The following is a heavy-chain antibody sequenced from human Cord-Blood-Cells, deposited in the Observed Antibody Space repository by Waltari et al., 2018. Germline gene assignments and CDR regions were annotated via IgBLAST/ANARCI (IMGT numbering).Heavy chain of an antibody. D-gene: IGHD7-27*01. CDR1: GYTFTGYY. CDR3: ASTSNWVFNWYFDL. CDR2: INPNSGGT. Sequence: QVQLVQSGAEVKKPGASVKVSCKASGYTFTGYYMHWVRQAPGQGLEWMGRINPNSGGTNYAQKFQGRVNMTRDTSISTAYMEVGRLGSDDTAVYYCASTSNWVFNWYFDLWGRGPLVTVSS. V-gene: IGHV1-2*06. J-gene: IGHJ2*01.